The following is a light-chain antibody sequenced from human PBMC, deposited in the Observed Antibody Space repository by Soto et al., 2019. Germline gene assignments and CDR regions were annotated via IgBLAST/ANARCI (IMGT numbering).Light chain of an antibody. J-gene: IGKJ4*01. V-gene: IGKV3-20*01. CDR3: QQYANSPRT. CDR2: GAS. Sequence: ETVLTQSPGTLSLSPGERATLSCRASQSVSSSSLAWYQQKPGQAPRLLIYGASSRATGIPDRFSGSGSGTDSTLTISRLDPEDFAVYYCQQYANSPRTFGQGTKVEIK. CDR1: QSVSSSS.